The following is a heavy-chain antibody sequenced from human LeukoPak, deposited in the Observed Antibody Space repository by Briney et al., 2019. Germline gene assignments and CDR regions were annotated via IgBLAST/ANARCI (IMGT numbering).Heavy chain of an antibody. V-gene: IGHV1-2*02. Sequence: ASVKVSCKASGYTFTGYYVHWVRQAPGQGLEWLGWINPNSGGTNYAQKFQGRVTMTRDTSISTAYMELSSLRSEDTAVYYCARGSIRDYWGQGTLVTVSS. J-gene: IGHJ4*02. CDR1: GYTFTGYY. CDR2: INPNSGGT. CDR3: ARGSIRDY.